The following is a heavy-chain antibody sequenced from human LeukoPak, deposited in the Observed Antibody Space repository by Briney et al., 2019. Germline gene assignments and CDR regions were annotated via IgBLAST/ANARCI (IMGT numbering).Heavy chain of an antibody. CDR1: GGSISSSSYY. V-gene: IGHV4-39*01. Sequence: SETLSPTCTVSGGSISSSSYYWGWIRQPPGKGLEWIGSIYYSGSTYYNPSLKSRVTISVDTSKNQFSLKLSSVTAADTAVYYCARRIYDSSGYYDYWGQGTLVTVSS. J-gene: IGHJ4*02. D-gene: IGHD3-22*01. CDR3: ARRIYDSSGYYDY. CDR2: IYYSGST.